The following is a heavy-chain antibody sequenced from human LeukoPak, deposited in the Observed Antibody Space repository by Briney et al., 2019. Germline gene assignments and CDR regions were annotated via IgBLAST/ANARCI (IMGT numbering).Heavy chain of an antibody. CDR2: IYSGGST. J-gene: IGHJ6*03. CDR3: AREARYSYYMDV. Sequence: GGSLRLSCAASGFTVSSNYMSWVRQAPGKGLEWVSVIYSGGSTYYADSVKGRFTISRDNSKNTLYLQMNSLRAEDTAVYYCAREARYSYYMDVWGKGTTVTVSS. CDR1: GFTVSSNY. V-gene: IGHV3-53*01.